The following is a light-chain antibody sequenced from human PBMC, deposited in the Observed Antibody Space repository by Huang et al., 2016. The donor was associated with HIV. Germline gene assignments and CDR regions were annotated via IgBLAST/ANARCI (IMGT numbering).Light chain of an antibody. J-gene: IGKJ5*01. CDR1: QDIGTS. CDR3: QQLHTYPIT. CDR2: AAS. Sequence: AVQLTQSPSSLSASVGDTVIISCRASQDIGTSLAWYQQRTGSAPKLLISAASTLQTGVPSRFSGESAGTYFTLFITNLQPEYFATYYCQQLHTYPITFGQGTRLDMK. V-gene: IGKV1-13*02.